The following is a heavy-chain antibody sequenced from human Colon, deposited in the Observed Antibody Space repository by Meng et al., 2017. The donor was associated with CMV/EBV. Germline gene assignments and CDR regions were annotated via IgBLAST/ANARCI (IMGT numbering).Heavy chain of an antibody. D-gene: IGHD5-24*01. CDR2: FYYGGSS. CDR1: GGSINRDSYF. CDR3: ASLDGYKGPSDY. Sequence: GSLRLSCTVSGGSINRDSYFWAWIRQPPGKGLEWIGSFYYGGSSYYNPSLKSRVTISADKSKNQLSLKMRSVTAADTSLYYCASLDGYKGPSDYWSQGTLVTVSS. V-gene: IGHV4-39*07. J-gene: IGHJ4*02.